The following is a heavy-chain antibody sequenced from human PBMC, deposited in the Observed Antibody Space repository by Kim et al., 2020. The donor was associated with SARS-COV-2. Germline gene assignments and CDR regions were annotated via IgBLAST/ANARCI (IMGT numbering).Heavy chain of an antibody. D-gene: IGHD3-16*01. CDR1: GYTFTGYY. Sequence: ASVKVSCKASGYTFTGYYMHWVRQAPGQGLEWMGRINPNSGGTNYAQKFQGRVTMTRDTSISTAYMELSRLRSDDTAVYYCARESRGGLFYYYYMDVWGKWTTVTVSS. CDR2: INPNSGGT. V-gene: IGHV1-2*06. CDR3: ARESRGGLFYYYYMDV. J-gene: IGHJ6*03.